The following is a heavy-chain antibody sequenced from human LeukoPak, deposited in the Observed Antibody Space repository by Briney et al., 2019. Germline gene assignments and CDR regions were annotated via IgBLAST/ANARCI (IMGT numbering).Heavy chain of an antibody. CDR2: MNPNSGNT. Sequence: GASVKVSCKASGGTFSSYAISWVRQALGQGLEYMGWMNPNSGNTGCAQKFRGRITMTSDASITSAYMELSSLTSEDTAVYYCARAVRNQLLSEYWGQGTLITVSS. D-gene: IGHD2-2*01. V-gene: IGHV1-8*02. CDR3: ARAVRNQLLSEY. J-gene: IGHJ4*02. CDR1: GGTFSSYA.